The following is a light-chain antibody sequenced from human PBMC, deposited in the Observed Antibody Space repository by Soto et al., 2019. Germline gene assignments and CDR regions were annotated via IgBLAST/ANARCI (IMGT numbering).Light chain of an antibody. CDR2: GAS. CDR3: QQHGTT. V-gene: IGKV3-20*01. CDR1: QSISSRY. J-gene: IGKJ1*01. Sequence: EIVMPQSPATLSVSPGERATRSGRASQSISSRYLAWYQQRPGQAPRLLIYGASSRATGIPDRFSGSGSGTDFTLTISRLEPEDSAVYYCQQHGTTCGQGTKVDIK.